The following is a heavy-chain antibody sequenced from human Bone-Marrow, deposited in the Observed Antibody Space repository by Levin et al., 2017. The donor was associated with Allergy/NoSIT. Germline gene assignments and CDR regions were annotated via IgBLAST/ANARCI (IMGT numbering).Heavy chain of an antibody. J-gene: IGHJ6*02. Sequence: GGSLRLSCVASGFTFSSYAMNWVRQAPGKGLEWVSSISGSGGSTYYADSVKGRFTISRDNSHNTLYLQMNTLRVEDTALYFCAKDMSHYDFWSGHYSVPYGMDVWGQGTTVTVSS. CDR3: AKDMSHYDFWSGHYSVPYGMDV. V-gene: IGHV3-23*01. CDR2: ISGSGGST. D-gene: IGHD3-3*01. CDR1: GFTFSSYA.